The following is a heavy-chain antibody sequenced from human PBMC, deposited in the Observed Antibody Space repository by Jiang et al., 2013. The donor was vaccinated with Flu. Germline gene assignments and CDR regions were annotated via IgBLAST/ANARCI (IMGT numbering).Heavy chain of an antibody. CDR1: GDSVSSNSAA. V-gene: IGHV6-1*01. D-gene: IGHD2-21*01. CDR3: ARNSFFDY. CDR2: TYYRSKWYN. J-gene: IGHJ4*02. Sequence: QTLSLTCAISGDSVSSNSAAWNWIGQSPSRGLEWLGRTYYRSKWYNDYAESVKSRITVNPDTSKNLFSLHLNSVTPEDTAVYYCARNSFFDYWGQGVLVTVSS.